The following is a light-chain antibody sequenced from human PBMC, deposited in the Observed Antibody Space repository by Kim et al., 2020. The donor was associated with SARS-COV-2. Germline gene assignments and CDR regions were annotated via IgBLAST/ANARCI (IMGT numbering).Light chain of an antibody. CDR3: GTWDTSLSSIV. J-gene: IGLJ7*01. CDR2: DNA. Sequence: QSVLTQPPSVSAAPGQKVTVSCAGSSSNIGSNMVSWYQQFPGTAPKLLIFDNAKRPSWIPDRFSASKSGTSATLDITGLQSGDEADYYCGTWDTSLSSIVFGGGTQLTVL. CDR1: SSNIGSNM. V-gene: IGLV1-51*01.